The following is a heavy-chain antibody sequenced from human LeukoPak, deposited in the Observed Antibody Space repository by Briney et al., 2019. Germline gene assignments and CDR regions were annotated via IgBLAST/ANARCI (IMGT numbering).Heavy chain of an antibody. D-gene: IGHD5-18*01. V-gene: IGHV4-59*12. CDR3: ARGGDTPFDY. Sequence: SETLSLTCTVSDDSISSYYWSWIRQPPGKGLEWIGHVYYSGSTKYNPSLKSRATILLDTSKNQFSLKLSSVTAADTAVYYCARGGDTPFDYWGQGTLVTVSS. J-gene: IGHJ4*02. CDR1: DDSISSYY. CDR2: VYYSGST.